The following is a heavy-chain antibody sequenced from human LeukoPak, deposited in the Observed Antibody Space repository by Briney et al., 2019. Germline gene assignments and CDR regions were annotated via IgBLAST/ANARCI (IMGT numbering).Heavy chain of an antibody. J-gene: IGHJ4*02. V-gene: IGHV5-51*01. CDR1: RHTFANSW. D-gene: IGHD3-22*01. CDR2: VYPDDSDT. CDR3: ASPHYYDSSGYYY. Sequence: GESLKISCKGSRHTFANSWIAWLRQKPGEGLEWMGLVYPDDSDTRYNPSFQGQVTISVDKSISTAYLQWSSLKASDTAMYYCASPHYYDSSGYYYWGQGTLVTVSS.